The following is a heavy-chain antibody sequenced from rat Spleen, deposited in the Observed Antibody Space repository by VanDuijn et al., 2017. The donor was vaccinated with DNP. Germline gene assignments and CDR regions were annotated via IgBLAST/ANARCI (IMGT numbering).Heavy chain of an antibody. V-gene: IGHV5-7*01. J-gene: IGHJ2*01. Sequence: EVQLVESEGGLVQPGGSLKLSCAASGFTFSNYYMAWVRQAPKKGLEWVATISYDGSGTYYRDSVKGRFTISRDNAESTLYLQMDSLRSEDTATYYCARPDYWGQGVMVTVSS. CDR1: GFTFSNYY. CDR3: ARPDY. CDR2: ISYDGSGT.